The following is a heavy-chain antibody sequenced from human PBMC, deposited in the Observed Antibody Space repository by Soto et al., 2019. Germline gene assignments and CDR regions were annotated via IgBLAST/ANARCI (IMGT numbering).Heavy chain of an antibody. CDR2: INAGNGNT. V-gene: IGHV1-3*01. CDR3: VRDIGASMITYYYYYGMDV. D-gene: IGHD3-16*01. Sequence: ASVKVSCKASGYTFTNDAMHWVRQAPGQRLEWMGWINAGNGNTKYSQKFQGRVTITRDTSATTAYMELSSLRSEDTAVYYCVRDIGASMITYYYYYGMDVWGQGTTVTVSS. CDR1: GYTFTNDA. J-gene: IGHJ6*02.